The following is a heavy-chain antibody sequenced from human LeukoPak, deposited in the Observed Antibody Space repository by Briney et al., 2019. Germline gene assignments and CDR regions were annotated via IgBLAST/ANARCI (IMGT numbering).Heavy chain of an antibody. CDR1: GSFSDHS. CDR3: ARAVQVAAAGTSKGGYGMDV. V-gene: IGHV4-34*01. CDR2: IDEKRRT. Sequence: PSETLSLTCAVYGSFSDHSWSWVRQPPGKGLEWIGEIDEKRRTSYSPSLTSRVTMSVDTSKNQFSLKLSSVTAADTAVCFCARAVQVAAAGTSKGGYGMDVWGQGTTVTVSS. D-gene: IGHD6-13*01. J-gene: IGHJ6*02.